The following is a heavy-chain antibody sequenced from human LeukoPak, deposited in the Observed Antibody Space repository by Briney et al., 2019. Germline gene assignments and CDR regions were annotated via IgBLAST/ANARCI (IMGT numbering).Heavy chain of an antibody. CDR3: AKDLHEEGWLQSFGY. D-gene: IGHD5-24*01. Sequence: GGSLRLSCAASGFTFSSYEMNWVRQAPGKGLEWVSYISSSGSTIYYADSVKGRFTISRDNAKNTLYLQMNSLRAEDTAVYYCAKDLHEEGWLQSFGYWGQGTLVTVSS. CDR1: GFTFSSYE. J-gene: IGHJ4*02. CDR2: ISSSGSTI. V-gene: IGHV3-48*03.